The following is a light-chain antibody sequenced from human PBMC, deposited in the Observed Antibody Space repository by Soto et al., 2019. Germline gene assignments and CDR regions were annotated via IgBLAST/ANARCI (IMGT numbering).Light chain of an antibody. CDR3: SSYTSSSTRV. Sequence: QSVLTQPASVSGSPGQSITISCTGTSSDVGDYNYVSWYQQHPGKAPKLMIFDVSNRPSGVSNRFSGSKSGNTPSLTISGLQAEDEADYYCSSYTSSSTRVFGTGTKVTVL. V-gene: IGLV2-14*01. CDR1: SSDVGDYNY. J-gene: IGLJ1*01. CDR2: DVS.